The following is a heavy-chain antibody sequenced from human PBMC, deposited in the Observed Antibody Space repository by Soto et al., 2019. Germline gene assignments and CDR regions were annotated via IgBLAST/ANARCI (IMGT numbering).Heavy chain of an antibody. J-gene: IGHJ5*02. D-gene: IGHD2-8*01. CDR1: GGSISSYH. CDR3: ARDSRFCTDGVCYPRWFDP. V-gene: IGHV4-59*01. Sequence: QVQLQESGPGLVKPSETLSLTCTVSGGSISSYHWSWIRQPPGKGLEWIAYVYYSGSTDYNPSLRGRGTRSLDTSKNQFSLKLSSVTAADTAVYYCARDSRFCTDGVCYPRWFDPWGQGMLVTVSS. CDR2: VYYSGST.